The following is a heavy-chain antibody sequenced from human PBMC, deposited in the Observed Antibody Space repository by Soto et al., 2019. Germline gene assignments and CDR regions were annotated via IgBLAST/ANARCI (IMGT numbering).Heavy chain of an antibody. J-gene: IGHJ4*02. CDR3: AREGGDYVLDY. V-gene: IGHV1-69*08. D-gene: IGHD3-10*02. CDR2: IIPILGIA. CDR1: GGTFSSYT. Sequence: QVQLVQSGAEVKKPGSSVKVSCKASGGTFSSYTISWVRQAPGQGLEWMGRIIPILGIANYGQKFQGRVTINEDKSTGTDYMELSSLRSEERAVSYCAREGGDYVLDYWGQGTLVTVSS.